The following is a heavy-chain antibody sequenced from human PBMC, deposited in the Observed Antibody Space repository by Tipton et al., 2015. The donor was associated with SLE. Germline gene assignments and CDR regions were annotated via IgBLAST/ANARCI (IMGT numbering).Heavy chain of an antibody. CDR2: MNPNSGNT. J-gene: IGHJ4*02. V-gene: IGHV1-8*02. CDR3: ARGHVDTAMPFDD. D-gene: IGHD5-18*01. CDR1: GYTFTSYD. Sequence: QLVQSGAEVKKPGASVKVSCKASGYTFTSYDINWVRQATGQGLEWMGWMNPNSGNTGYAQKYQGRVTMTRNTSISTAYMELRSLRSEDTAVYYWARGHVDTAMPFDDWGQGTLVTVSA.